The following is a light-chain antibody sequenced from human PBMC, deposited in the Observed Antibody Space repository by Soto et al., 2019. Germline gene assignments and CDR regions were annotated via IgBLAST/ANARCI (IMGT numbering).Light chain of an antibody. Sequence: QSVMTQPPSVSGAPGQRVTISCTGSSSNIGADYDVHWYQQLPGTAPKLLIYGTSKRPSGVPDRFSGSKYGTSASLAITGLQAEDEADYYCQSYDSSLNGWVFGGGTQLTV. V-gene: IGLV1-40*01. CDR1: SSNIGADYD. J-gene: IGLJ2*01. CDR2: GTS. CDR3: QSYDSSLNGWV.